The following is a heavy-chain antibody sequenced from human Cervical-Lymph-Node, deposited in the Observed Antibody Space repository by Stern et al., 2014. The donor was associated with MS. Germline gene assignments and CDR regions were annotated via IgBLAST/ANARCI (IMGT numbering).Heavy chain of an antibody. CDR2: IIPMDDIA. V-gene: IGHV1-69*09. CDR3: ARVPLVVLVPTRGDAFDI. CDR1: GGTFSSYT. Sequence: QVQLGQSGAEVRKPGSSVRVSCKTSGGTFSSYTISWVRQVPGQGLEWMGRIIPMDDIANYAQKFQGRVTITADKSTSTAYMELSSLRSEDTAVYYCARVPLVVLVPTRGDAFDIWGQGTMVTVSS. D-gene: IGHD2-21*01. J-gene: IGHJ3*02.